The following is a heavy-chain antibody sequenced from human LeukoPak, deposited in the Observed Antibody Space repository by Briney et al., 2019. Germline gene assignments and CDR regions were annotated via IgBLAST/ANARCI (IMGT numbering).Heavy chain of an antibody. Sequence: GGSLRLSCAASGFTFSDYYMSWIRQAPGKGLDWLSYISSSGSTIYYADSVKGRFTISRDNAKNSLYLQMNSLRAEDTAVYYCAKFVGFGELYYYYGMDVWGQGTTVTVSS. J-gene: IGHJ6*02. CDR1: GFTFSDYY. CDR3: AKFVGFGELYYYYGMDV. V-gene: IGHV3-11*01. D-gene: IGHD3-10*01. CDR2: ISSSGSTI.